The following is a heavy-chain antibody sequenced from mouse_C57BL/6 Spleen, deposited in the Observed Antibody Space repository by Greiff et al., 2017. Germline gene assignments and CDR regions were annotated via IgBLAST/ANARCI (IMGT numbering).Heavy chain of an antibody. V-gene: IGHV1-66*01. CDR2: IYPGSGNT. CDR3: ARQLRLPYAMDY. D-gene: IGHD3-2*02. J-gene: IGHJ4*01. Sequence: QVQLQQSGPELVKPGASVKISCKASGFSFTSYYIHWVKQRPGQGLEWIGWIYPGSGNTKYNEKFKGKATLTADTSSSTAYMQLSSLTSEDAAVDYCARQLRLPYAMDYWGQGTSVTVSS. CDR1: GFSFTSYY.